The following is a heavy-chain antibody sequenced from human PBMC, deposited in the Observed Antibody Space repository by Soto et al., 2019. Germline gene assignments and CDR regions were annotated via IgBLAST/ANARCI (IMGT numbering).Heavy chain of an antibody. V-gene: IGHV1-18*01. Sequence: QVQLVQSGAEVKKPGASVKVSCKASGYTFTSYGISWVRQAPGQGLEWMGWISAYNGNTNYAQKGQGRDTMTTDTSTSTAYMELRSLRSDDTAVYYCARDLPIIGYCSGGSCYHNPYFDYWGQGTLVTVSS. D-gene: IGHD2-15*01. J-gene: IGHJ4*02. CDR1: GYTFTSYG. CDR2: ISAYNGNT. CDR3: ARDLPIIGYCSGGSCYHNPYFDY.